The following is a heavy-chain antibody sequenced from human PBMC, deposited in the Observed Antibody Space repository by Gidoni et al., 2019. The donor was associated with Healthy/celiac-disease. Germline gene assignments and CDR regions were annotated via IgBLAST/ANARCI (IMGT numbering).Heavy chain of an antibody. CDR3: ARDGYDSSGYSLGGMDV. V-gene: IGHV1-69*01. CDR2: IIPIFGTA. CDR1: GGTFSSYA. Sequence: QVQLVQSGAEVKKPGSSVKVSCKASGGTFSSYAISWVRQATGQGLEWMGGIIPIFGTANYAQKFQGRVKITADESTSTAYMELSSLRSEDTAVYYGARDGYDSSGYSLGGMDVWGQGTTVTVSS. J-gene: IGHJ6*02. D-gene: IGHD3-22*01.